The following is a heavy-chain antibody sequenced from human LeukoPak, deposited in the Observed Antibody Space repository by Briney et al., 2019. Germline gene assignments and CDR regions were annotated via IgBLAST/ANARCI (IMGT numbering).Heavy chain of an antibody. Sequence: PGGSLRPSCAASGFTFSSYWMHWVRQAPGKGLVWVSRIKSDGSSTSNADSVKGRFTISRDNAKNTLYLQMNSLRAEDTAVYYCARDLNYGDYIGRYYHGMDVWGQGTTVTVSS. CDR3: ARDLNYGDYIGRYYHGMDV. V-gene: IGHV3-74*01. D-gene: IGHD4-17*01. CDR2: IKSDGSST. J-gene: IGHJ6*02. CDR1: GFTFSSYW.